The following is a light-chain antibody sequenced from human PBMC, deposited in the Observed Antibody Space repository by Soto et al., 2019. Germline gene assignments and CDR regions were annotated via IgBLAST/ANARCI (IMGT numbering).Light chain of an antibody. Sequence: VAISSSMVRRDTLFGTASQSVSSSSLAWYQQKRGQAPRLLIHDASSRATGIPDRFSASGAGTDFTPTISRLEPEDSAVYYCQRYGDSPTFGGGTKVDIK. CDR3: QRYGDSPT. J-gene: IGKJ4*01. CDR2: DAS. CDR1: QSVSSSS. V-gene: IGKV3-20*01.